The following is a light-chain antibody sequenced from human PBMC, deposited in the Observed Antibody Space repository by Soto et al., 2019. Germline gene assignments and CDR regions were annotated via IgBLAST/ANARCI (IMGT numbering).Light chain of an antibody. CDR2: DAS. V-gene: IGKV3-20*01. CDR1: QSVGKY. Sequence: EIVMTQSPATLSLSPGVRATLSCRASQSVGKYLVWYQQKPGQAPRLLIYDASNRATGIPARFSGSGSGTDFTLTISRLEPEDFAVYYCQQYGRSGTFGQGTKVDIK. J-gene: IGKJ1*01. CDR3: QQYGRSGT.